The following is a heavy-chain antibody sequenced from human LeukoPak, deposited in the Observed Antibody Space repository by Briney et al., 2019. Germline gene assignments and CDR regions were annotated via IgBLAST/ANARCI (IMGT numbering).Heavy chain of an antibody. D-gene: IGHD3-16*02. J-gene: IGHJ4*02. CDR1: GFTFSSYS. V-gene: IGHV3-48*01. CDR3: ARVKIDYVWGSYRSYYFDY. Sequence: GGSLRLSCAASGFTFSSYSMNWVRQALGKGLEWVSYISSSSSTIYYADSVKGRFTISRDNAKNSLYLQMNSLRAEDTAVYYCARVKIDYVWGSYRSYYFDYWGQGTLVTVSS. CDR2: ISSSSSTI.